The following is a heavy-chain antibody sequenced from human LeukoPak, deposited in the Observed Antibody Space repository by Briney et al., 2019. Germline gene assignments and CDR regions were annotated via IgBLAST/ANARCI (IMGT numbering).Heavy chain of an antibody. J-gene: IGHJ3*02. Sequence: SETLSLTCAVYGGSFSGYYWSWIRQPPGKGLEWIGEINHSGSTNYNPSLKSRVTISVDTSKNQFSLKLSSVTAADTAVYYCARGDKDDYGDLALLDIWGQGTMVTVSS. CDR3: ARGDKDDYGDLALLDI. CDR2: INHSGST. D-gene: IGHD4-17*01. CDR1: GGSFSGYY. V-gene: IGHV4-34*01.